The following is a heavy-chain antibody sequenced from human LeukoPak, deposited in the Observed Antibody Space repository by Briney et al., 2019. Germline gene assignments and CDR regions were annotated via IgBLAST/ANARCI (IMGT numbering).Heavy chain of an antibody. CDR1: GFTFDDYA. CDR3: AKDWRWRENTYGMNV. D-gene: IGHD5-24*01. J-gene: IGHJ6*02. V-gene: IGHV3-9*01. Sequence: GGSLRLSCAASGFTFDDYAMHWVRQAPGKGLEWVSGISWNSGSIGYADSVKGRFTISRDNPKHTLYLQINSLRGEDTAVYYCAKDWRWRENTYGMNVWGQGTTVTVSS. CDR2: ISWNSGSI.